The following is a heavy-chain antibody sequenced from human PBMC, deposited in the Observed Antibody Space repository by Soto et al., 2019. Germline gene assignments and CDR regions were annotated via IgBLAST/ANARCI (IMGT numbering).Heavy chain of an antibody. CDR1: GYTFTSYA. CDR3: ARGFRYDHPRGPRKFDP. V-gene: IGHV1-3*01. D-gene: IGHD3-3*01. J-gene: IGHJ5*02. CDR2: INAGNGNT. Sequence: GASVNVSCKASGYTFTSYAMHWVRQAPGQRLEWMGWINAGNGNTKYSQKFQGRVTITRDTSASTAYMELSSLRSEDTAVYYCARGFRYDHPRGPRKFDPWGQGTLVTVSS.